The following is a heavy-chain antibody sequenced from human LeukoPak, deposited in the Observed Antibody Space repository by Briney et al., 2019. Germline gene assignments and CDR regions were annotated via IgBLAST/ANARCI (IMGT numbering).Heavy chain of an antibody. CDR2: IIPIFGTA. CDR3: ATGNYYDFWSGYRYFDY. CDR1: GGTFSSYA. Sequence: SVKVSCXASGGTFSSYAISWVRQAPGQGLEWMGGIIPIFGTANYAQKFQGRVTITADESTSTAYMELSSLRSEDTAVYYCATGNYYDFWSGYRYFDYWGQGTLVTVSS. D-gene: IGHD3-3*01. V-gene: IGHV1-69*13. J-gene: IGHJ4*02.